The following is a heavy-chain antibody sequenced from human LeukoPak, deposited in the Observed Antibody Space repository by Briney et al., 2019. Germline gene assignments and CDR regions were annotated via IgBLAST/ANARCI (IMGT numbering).Heavy chain of an antibody. CDR2: ISGGGATT. D-gene: IGHD6-13*01. Sequence: GGSLRLSRAASGFTFSSYAMSWVRQAPGKGLEWVSDISGGGATTFYADSVKGRFTISRDNSKNTLFLQLSSLRAEDTAVYYCAKSTGYSTTGRDFDSWGRGTLVTVSS. CDR3: AKSTGYSTTGRDFDS. V-gene: IGHV3-23*01. CDR1: GFTFSSYA. J-gene: IGHJ4*02.